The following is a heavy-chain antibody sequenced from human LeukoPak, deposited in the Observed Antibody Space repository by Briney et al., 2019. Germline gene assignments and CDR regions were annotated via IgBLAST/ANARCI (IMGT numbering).Heavy chain of an antibody. D-gene: IGHD5-12*01. V-gene: IGHV4-34*01. CDR2: INHSGST. J-gene: IGHJ4*02. CDR3: ARTIVATIHNFDY. CDR1: GGSFSGYY. Sequence: SETLSLTCAVYGGSFSGYYWSWIRQPPGKGLEWIGEINHSGSTNYNPSLKSRVTISVDTSKNQFSLKLSSVTAADTAVYYCARTIVATIHNFDYWGQGTLDTVSS.